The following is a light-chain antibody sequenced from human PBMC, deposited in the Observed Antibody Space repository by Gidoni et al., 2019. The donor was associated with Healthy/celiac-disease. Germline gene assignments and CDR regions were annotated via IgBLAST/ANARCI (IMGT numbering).Light chain of an antibody. J-gene: IGKJ4*01. V-gene: IGKV1-33*01. CDR3: QQYDNPPPLT. CDR1: QDISNY. CDR2: DAS. Sequence: DIQMTQSPSPLSASVGDRVTITCPASQDISNYLNWYQQKPGKAPKLLIYDASNLETGVPSRFSGSGSGTDFTFTISSLQPEDIATYYCQQYDNPPPLTFGGGTKVEIK.